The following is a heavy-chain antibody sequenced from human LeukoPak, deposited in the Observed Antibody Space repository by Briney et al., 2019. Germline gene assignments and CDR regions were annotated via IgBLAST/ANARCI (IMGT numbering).Heavy chain of an antibody. D-gene: IGHD6-19*01. Sequence: GASLQISCKGSGYNFTSYWIVWVRQMPGKGLEWMGIIYPGDSDTRYSPSFQGQVTISADKSISTAYLQWSSLKASDSAMYYCARRDSSGLFEYWGQGTLVTVSS. CDR1: GYNFTSYW. V-gene: IGHV5-51*01. J-gene: IGHJ4*02. CDR3: ARRDSSGLFEY. CDR2: IYPGDSDT.